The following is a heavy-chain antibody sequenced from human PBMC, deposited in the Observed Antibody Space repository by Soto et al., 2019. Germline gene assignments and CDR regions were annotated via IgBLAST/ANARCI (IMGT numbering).Heavy chain of an antibody. V-gene: IGHV3-33*06. D-gene: IGHD4-4*01. CDR2: IWYDGSNK. Sequence: GGSLRLSCAASGFTFSSYGMPCVRQAPCKGLEWVAVIWYDGSNKYYADSVKGRCTISSDHSKNTLYLQMNSLRAEDTAVYYCAKLPTVRGYVWGQGTTVTVSS. J-gene: IGHJ6*02. CDR3: AKLPTVRGYV. CDR1: GFTFSSYG.